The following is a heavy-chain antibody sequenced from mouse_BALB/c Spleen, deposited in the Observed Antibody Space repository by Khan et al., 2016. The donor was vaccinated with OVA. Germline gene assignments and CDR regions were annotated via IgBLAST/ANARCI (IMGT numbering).Heavy chain of an antibody. CDR2: IWSVGST. V-gene: IGHV2-2*02. Sequence: VQLQESGPGLAQPSQSLSITCTVSGFSLTSYGVHWVRQSPGKGLEWLGVIWSVGSTDYNAAFISRLNISTDNSTSQAFFKMNSLQANDTAIYYCARNYDYDEGLAYWGQGTLVTVSA. J-gene: IGHJ3*01. D-gene: IGHD2-4*01. CDR3: ARNYDYDEGLAY. CDR1: GFSLTSYG.